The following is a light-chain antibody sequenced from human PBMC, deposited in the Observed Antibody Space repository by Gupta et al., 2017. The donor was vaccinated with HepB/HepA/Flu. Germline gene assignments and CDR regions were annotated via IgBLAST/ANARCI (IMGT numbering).Light chain of an antibody. Sequence: EIVLTQSPAPLPLSPGERATLPCRASHSDSIYLTWFQQKPGQAPRRLIYEASNRATGLPARFSGSGSGTDFTLTISSLEPEDFAVYYCQQRSNWPWTFGQGTKVEIK. CDR1: HSDSIY. CDR3: QQRSNWPWT. J-gene: IGKJ1*01. V-gene: IGKV3-11*01. CDR2: EAS.